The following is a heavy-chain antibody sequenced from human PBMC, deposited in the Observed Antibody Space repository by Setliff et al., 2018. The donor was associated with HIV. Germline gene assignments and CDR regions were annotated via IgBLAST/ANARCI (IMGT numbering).Heavy chain of an antibody. CDR1: GGSTSSYY. CDR2: IYTSGST. J-gene: IGHJ4*02. V-gene: IGHV4-4*07. CDR3: ASDGFWSGYIDY. Sequence: SETLSLTCTVSGGSTSSYYWSWIRQPAGKGLEWIGRIYTSGSTNYNPSLKSRVTMSVDTSKNQFSLKLSSVTAADTAVYYCASDGFWSGYIDYWGQGTLVTVSS. D-gene: IGHD3-3*01.